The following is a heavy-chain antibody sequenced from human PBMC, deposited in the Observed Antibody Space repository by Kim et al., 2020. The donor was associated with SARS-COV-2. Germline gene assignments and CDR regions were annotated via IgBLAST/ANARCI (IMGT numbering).Heavy chain of an antibody. J-gene: IGHJ4*02. D-gene: IGHD3-22*01. V-gene: IGHV1-69*13. CDR1: GGTFSSYA. Sequence: SVKVSCKASGGTFSSYAISWVRQAPGQGLEWMGGIIPIFGTANYAQKFQGRVTITADESTSTAYMELSSLRSEDTAVYYCANDWNYYDSSGYYLGYWGQGTLVTVSS. CDR2: IIPIFGTA. CDR3: ANDWNYYDSSGYYLGY.